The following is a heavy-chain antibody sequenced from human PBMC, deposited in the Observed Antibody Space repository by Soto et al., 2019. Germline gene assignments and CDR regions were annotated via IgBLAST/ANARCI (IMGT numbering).Heavy chain of an antibody. Sequence: GGSLRLSCAASGFTFSSYWMSWVRQAPGKGLEWVANIKQDGSEKYYVDSVKGRFTISRDNAKNSLYLQMNSLRAEDTAVYYCAREWNYYGSGSYYTPNWFDPWGQGTLVTVSS. J-gene: IGHJ5*02. CDR2: IKQDGSEK. D-gene: IGHD3-10*01. CDR1: GFTFSSYW. CDR3: AREWNYYGSGSYYTPNWFDP. V-gene: IGHV3-7*01.